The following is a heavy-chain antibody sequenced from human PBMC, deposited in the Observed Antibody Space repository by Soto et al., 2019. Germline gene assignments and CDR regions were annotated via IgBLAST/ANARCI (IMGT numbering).Heavy chain of an antibody. Sequence: QVQLVQSGAEVKKPGSSVKVSCKASGGTFSSYAISWVRQAPGQGLEWMGGIIPIFGTANYAQKFQGRVTIAADESTSTAYMELSSLRAEDTAVYYWARDSGGTTVAFGMDVWGQGTTVTVSS. CDR3: ARDSGGTTVAFGMDV. V-gene: IGHV1-69*01. CDR2: IIPIFGTA. J-gene: IGHJ6*02. D-gene: IGHD4-17*01. CDR1: GGTFSSYA.